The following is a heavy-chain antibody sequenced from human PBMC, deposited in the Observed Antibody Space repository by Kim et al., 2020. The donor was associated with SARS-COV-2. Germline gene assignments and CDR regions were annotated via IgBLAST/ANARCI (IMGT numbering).Heavy chain of an antibody. CDR3: ARERSYGDYSFDY. D-gene: IGHD4-17*01. Sequence: SETLSLTCTVSGGSISSYYWSWIRQPPGKGLEWIGYIYYSGSTNYNPSLKSRVTISVDTSKNQFSLKLSSVTAADTAVYYCARERSYGDYSFDYWGQGTLVTVSP. CDR1: GGSISSYY. V-gene: IGHV4-59*01. CDR2: IYYSGST. J-gene: IGHJ4*02.